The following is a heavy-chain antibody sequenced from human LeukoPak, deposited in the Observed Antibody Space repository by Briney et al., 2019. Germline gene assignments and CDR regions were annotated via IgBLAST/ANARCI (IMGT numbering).Heavy chain of an antibody. J-gene: IGHJ4*02. CDR3: ARGTYSGYDSSFDY. Sequence: GGSLRLSRTASGFTFSSYNMNWVRQAPGKGLEWVSSFTAYSGASIYYADSVRGRFTISRDNAKNSLYLQINSLRAEDTAVYYCARGTYSGYDSSFDYWGQGTLVTVSS. CDR1: GFTFSSYN. V-gene: IGHV3-21*01. D-gene: IGHD5-12*01. CDR2: FTAYSGASI.